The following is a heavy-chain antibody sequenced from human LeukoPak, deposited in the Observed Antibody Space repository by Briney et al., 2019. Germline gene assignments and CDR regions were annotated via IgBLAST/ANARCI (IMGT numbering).Heavy chain of an antibody. CDR3: ARVDIVGAEGDAFDI. CDR2: ISAYNGNT. CDR1: GYIFTSYG. J-gene: IGHJ3*02. Sequence: ASVKVSCKASGYIFTSYGISWMRQAPGQGLEWMGWISAYNGNTNYAQKLQGRVTMTTDTSTSTAYMELRSLRADDTAVYYCARVDIVGAEGDAFDIWGQGTMVTVSS. D-gene: IGHD1-26*01. V-gene: IGHV1-18*01.